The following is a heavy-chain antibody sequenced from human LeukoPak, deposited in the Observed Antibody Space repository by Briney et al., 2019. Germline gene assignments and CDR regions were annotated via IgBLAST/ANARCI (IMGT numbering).Heavy chain of an antibody. Sequence: PSETLSLTCSVSGVSISSGGYYWSCIRQHPGKGLELIGYIYYSGSTYYNPSLISRVTISVDTSTNQFSLKLSSVTAAVTSVYYCARNTYESSGLLGYWGQGTLVIVSS. V-gene: IGHV4-31*02. CDR2: IYYSGST. CDR1: GVSISSGGYY. CDR3: ARNTYESSGLLGY. D-gene: IGHD3-22*01. J-gene: IGHJ4*02.